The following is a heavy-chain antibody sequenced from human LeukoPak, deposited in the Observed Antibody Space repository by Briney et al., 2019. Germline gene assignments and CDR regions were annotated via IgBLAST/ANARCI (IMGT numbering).Heavy chain of an antibody. CDR2: FDPEDGET. V-gene: IGHV1-24*01. CDR3: ATDNTIFGVVIKEGYYYYMDV. D-gene: IGHD3-3*01. CDR1: GYTLTELS. J-gene: IGHJ6*03. Sequence: ASVKVSCKVSGYTLTELSMHWVRQAPGKGLEWMGGFDPEDGETIYAQKFQGRVTMTEDTSTDTAYMELSSLRSEDTAVYYCATDNTIFGVVIKEGYYYYMDVWGKGTTVTVSS.